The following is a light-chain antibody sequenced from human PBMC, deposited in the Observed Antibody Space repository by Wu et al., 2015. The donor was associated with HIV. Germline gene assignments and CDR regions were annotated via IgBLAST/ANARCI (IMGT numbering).Light chain of an antibody. CDR2: KAS. CDR1: QSVGSW. Sequence: DIQMTQSPSTLSASVGDRVNITCRAGQSVGSWLAWYQQTPEKAPKHLIYKASSLESGVPSRFSGSGSGTEFTLTVSSLQPDDFGTYYCQQYYAYPYTFGQGTKLEIK. CDR3: QQYYAYPYT. V-gene: IGKV1-5*03. J-gene: IGKJ2*01.